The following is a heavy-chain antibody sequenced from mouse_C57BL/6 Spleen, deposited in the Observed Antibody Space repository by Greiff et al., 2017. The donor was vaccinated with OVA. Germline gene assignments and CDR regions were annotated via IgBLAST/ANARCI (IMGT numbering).Heavy chain of an antibody. CDR3: ALGAGYFDY. Sequence: VQLQPPWAELVKPGASVKLSCTASGSTFPSYWITWVKQRPGQGLEWIGDIYPGSGSTNYNEKFKSKATLTVDTSSSTAYMQLSSLTSEDSAVYYCALGAGYFDYWGQGTTLTVSS. V-gene: IGHV1-55*01. J-gene: IGHJ2*01. D-gene: IGHD4-1*01. CDR1: GSTFPSYW. CDR2: IYPGSGST.